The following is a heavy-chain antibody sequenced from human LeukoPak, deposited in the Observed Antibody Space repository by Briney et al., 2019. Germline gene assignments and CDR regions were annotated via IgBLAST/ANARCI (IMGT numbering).Heavy chain of an antibody. Sequence: GGSLRLSCTASGFTFSYYWMSWVRQAPGKGLEWVANIKQDGSEASYVGSVKGRFTISGDNPRNSLYLQMNSLRAEDTAVYYCARDQYEVPYYSNYDGMNVWGQGTTVIVSS. V-gene: IGHV3-7*03. CDR2: IKQDGSEA. CDR1: GFTFSYYW. J-gene: IGHJ6*02. CDR3: ARDQYEVPYYSNYDGMNV. D-gene: IGHD3-16*01.